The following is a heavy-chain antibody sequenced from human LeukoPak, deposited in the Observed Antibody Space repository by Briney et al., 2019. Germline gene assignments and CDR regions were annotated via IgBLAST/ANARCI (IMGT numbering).Heavy chain of an antibody. Sequence: GRSLRLSCAASGFTFSSYGMHWVRQAPGKGLEWVAVISYDGSNKYYADSVKGRFTISRDNSKNTLYLQMNSLRAEDTAVYYCAKGRHSGGWKSYFDYWGQGTLVTVSS. CDR2: ISYDGSNK. J-gene: IGHJ4*02. V-gene: IGHV3-30*18. CDR3: AKGRHSGGWKSYFDY. D-gene: IGHD6-19*01. CDR1: GFTFSSYG.